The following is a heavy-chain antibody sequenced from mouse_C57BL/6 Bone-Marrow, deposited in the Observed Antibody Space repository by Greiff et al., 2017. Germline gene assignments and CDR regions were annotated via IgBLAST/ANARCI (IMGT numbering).Heavy chain of an antibody. CDR3: ARKHYYYGSSSLYWYFDV. Sequence: VQRVESGAELVKPGASVKISCKASGYAFSSYWMNWVKQRPGKGLEWIGQIYPGDGDTNYNGKFKGKATLTADKSSSTAYMQLSSLTSEDSAVYFCARKHYYYGSSSLYWYFDVWGTGTTVTVSS. D-gene: IGHD1-1*01. CDR2: IYPGDGDT. J-gene: IGHJ1*03. CDR1: GYAFSSYW. V-gene: IGHV1-80*01.